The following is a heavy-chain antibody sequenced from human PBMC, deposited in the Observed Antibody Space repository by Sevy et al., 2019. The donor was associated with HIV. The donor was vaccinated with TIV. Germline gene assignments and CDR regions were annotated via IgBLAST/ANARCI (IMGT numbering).Heavy chain of an antibody. J-gene: IGHJ4*02. Sequence: SETLSLTCTVSGGSVSSGSYYWSWIRQPPGKGLEWIGYIYYSGSTNYNHSLKSRVTISVDTSKNQFSLKLSSVTAADTAVYYCAKGADGYNYVDYWGQGTLVTVSS. V-gene: IGHV4-61*01. CDR2: IYYSGST. CDR1: GGSVSSGSYY. D-gene: IGHD5-12*01. CDR3: AKGADGYNYVDY.